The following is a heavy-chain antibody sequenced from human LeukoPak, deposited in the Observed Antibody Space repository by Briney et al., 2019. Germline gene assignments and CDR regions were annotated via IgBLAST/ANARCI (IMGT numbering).Heavy chain of an antibody. CDR2: ISGSGGST. Sequence: PGGSLRLSCAASGFPFSSYAMSWVRQAPGKGLEWVSAISGSGGSTYYADSVKGRFTISRDNSKNTLYLQMNSLRAEDTAVYYCAKVTQVVPAAMVDYWGQGTLVTVSS. CDR1: GFPFSSYA. J-gene: IGHJ4*02. V-gene: IGHV3-23*01. D-gene: IGHD2-2*01. CDR3: AKVTQVVPAAMVDY.